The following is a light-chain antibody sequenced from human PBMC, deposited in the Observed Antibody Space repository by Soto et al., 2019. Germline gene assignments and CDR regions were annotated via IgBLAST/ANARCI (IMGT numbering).Light chain of an antibody. V-gene: IGKV1-5*03. J-gene: IGKJ5*01. CDR2: KAS. CDR1: QSISSW. Sequence: HSNTTLSASLGDRVTITFGASQSISSWLAWYQQKPGKAPKLLIYKASSLESGVPSRFSGSGSGTHFTLTISSLQPEDFATYYCQQSYSTPPITFGQGTRLEI. CDR3: QQSYSTPPIT.